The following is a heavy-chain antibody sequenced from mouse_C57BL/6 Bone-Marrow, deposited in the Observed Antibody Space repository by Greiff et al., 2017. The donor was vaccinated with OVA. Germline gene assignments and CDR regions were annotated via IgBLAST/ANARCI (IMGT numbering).Heavy chain of an antibody. CDR1: GFTFSSYG. CDR3: ARLRGYFDV. CDR2: ICSGGSYT. Sequence: DVMLVESGGDLVKPGGSLKLSCAASGFTFSSYGMSWVRQTPDKRLEWVATICSGGSYTYSPASVKGRFTISRDNAKNTLYLQMSSLKSEDTAMYYGARLRGYFDVWGTGTTVTVSS. V-gene: IGHV5-6*02. J-gene: IGHJ1*03.